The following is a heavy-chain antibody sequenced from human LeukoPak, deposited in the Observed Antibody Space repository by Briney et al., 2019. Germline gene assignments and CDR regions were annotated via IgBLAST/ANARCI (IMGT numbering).Heavy chain of an antibody. CDR2: VYTTGST. D-gene: IGHD2-2*01. J-gene: IGHJ4*02. CDR1: GDSISRGSHY. V-gene: IGHV4-61*02. Sequence: PSETLSLTCIVSGDSISRGSHYWSWIRQPAGKGLEWIGRVYTTGSTDCNPSLKRRVSISVDTSRNQFSLRVNSVTAADTAVYYCARGTGSDFESWGQGTLVTVSS. CDR3: ARGTGSDFES.